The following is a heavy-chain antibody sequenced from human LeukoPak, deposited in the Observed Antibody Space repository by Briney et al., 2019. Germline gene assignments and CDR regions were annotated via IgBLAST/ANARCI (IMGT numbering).Heavy chain of an antibody. J-gene: IGHJ4*02. V-gene: IGHV3-30*04. D-gene: IGHD2-2*01. CDR2: ISYDGSNK. CDR1: GFTFSSYA. Sequence: GGSLRLSCAASGFTFSSYAMHWVRQAPGKGREGVAVISYDGSNKYYADSVKGRFTIPRDNSKNTLYLQMNSLRAEDTAVYYCAPLRAIWGQGTLVTVSS. CDR3: APLRAI.